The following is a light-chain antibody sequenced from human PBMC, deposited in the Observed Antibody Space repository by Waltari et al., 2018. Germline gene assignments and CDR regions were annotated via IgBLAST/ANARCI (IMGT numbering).Light chain of an antibody. Sequence: EVVLTQSPGDLSLSPGERAPLPCRASQSVSSSYLAWYQQKPGQAPRLLIYGASSRATGIPDRFSGSGSGTDFTLTISRLEPEDFAVYYCQQYGSSPRTFGQGTKVEIK. CDR2: GAS. J-gene: IGKJ1*01. V-gene: IGKV3-20*01. CDR3: QQYGSSPRT. CDR1: QSVSSSY.